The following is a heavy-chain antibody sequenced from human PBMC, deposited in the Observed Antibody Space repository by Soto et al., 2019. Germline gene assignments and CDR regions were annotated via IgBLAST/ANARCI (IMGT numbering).Heavy chain of an antibody. CDR2: ISSDGGGK. CDR1: GFTFSNFG. J-gene: IGHJ4*02. Sequence: QVQLVESGGGVVQPGRSPRLSCAASGFTFSNFGMHWVRQAPGKGLEWVAVISSDGGGKYYSHSVKDRFTISRDNSKNTLFLQMNSLRVEDTAVYYCVKGSEVARQELDHWGQGILVTVSS. CDR3: VKGSEVARQELDH. D-gene: IGHD2-15*01. V-gene: IGHV3-30*18.